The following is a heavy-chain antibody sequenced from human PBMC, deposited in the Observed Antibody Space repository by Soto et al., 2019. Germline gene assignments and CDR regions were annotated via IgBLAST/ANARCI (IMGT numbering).Heavy chain of an antibody. Sequence: QVQLQESGPGLVKPSETLSLTCTVSGGSISSYYWSWIRQPPGKGLEWIGYIYYSGSTNYNPSLKSRVTISVDTSKNQFSLKLSSVTAADTAVYYCARRGLGYCSSTSCYGGAFDIWGQGTMVTVSS. J-gene: IGHJ3*02. V-gene: IGHV4-59*01. CDR2: IYYSGST. D-gene: IGHD2-2*01. CDR1: GGSISSYY. CDR3: ARRGLGYCSSTSCYGGAFDI.